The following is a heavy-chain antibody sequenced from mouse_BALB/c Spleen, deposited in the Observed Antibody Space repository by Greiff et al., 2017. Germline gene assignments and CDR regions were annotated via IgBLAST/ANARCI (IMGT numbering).Heavy chain of an antibody. D-gene: IGHD2-2*01. V-gene: IGHV1S137*01. CDR3: ARGDYGYDG. J-gene: IGHJ2*01. CDR2: ISTYYGDA. Sequence: QVQLQQSGAELVRPGVSVKISCKGSGYTFTDYAMHWVKQSHAKSLEWIGVISTYYGDASYNQKFKGKATMTVDKSSSTAYMELARLTSEDSAISYCARGDYGYDGWGQGTTLTVSS. CDR1: GYTFTDYA.